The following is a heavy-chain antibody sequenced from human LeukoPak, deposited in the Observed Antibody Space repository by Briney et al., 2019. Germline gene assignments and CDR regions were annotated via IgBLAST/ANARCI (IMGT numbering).Heavy chain of an antibody. CDR1: GGSIGCYY. CDR3: GRQFTYSYDSSGSPRDFFDI. J-gene: IGHJ3*02. CDR2: IHYSGST. Sequence: PSETLSLTCSVSGGSIGCYYWSWIRQSPGEGLVWMGYIHYSGSTNYNPSLRSRVTISLDMSKNQFSLKLSSVTAADTALYYCGRQFTYSYDSSGSPRDFFDIWGRGTMVTVSS. V-gene: IGHV4-59*08. D-gene: IGHD3-22*01.